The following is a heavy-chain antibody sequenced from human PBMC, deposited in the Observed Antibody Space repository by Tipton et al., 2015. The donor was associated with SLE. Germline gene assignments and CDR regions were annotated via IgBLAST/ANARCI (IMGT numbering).Heavy chain of an antibody. D-gene: IGHD4-17*01. CDR2: INHSGST. CDR3: ARLDGDPGDY. Sequence: TLSLTCAVYGGSFSSYYWSWIRQPPGKGLDWIGEINHSGSTNYNPSLKSRVTISVDTSKNQFSLKLSSVTAADTAVYYCARLDGDPGDYWGQGTLVTVSS. J-gene: IGHJ4*02. CDR1: GGSFSSYY. V-gene: IGHV4-34*01.